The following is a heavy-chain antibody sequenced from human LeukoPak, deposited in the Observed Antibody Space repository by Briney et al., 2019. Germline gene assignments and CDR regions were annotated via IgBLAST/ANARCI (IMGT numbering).Heavy chain of an antibody. CDR1: GGTFSSYA. CDR2: IIPILGIA. J-gene: IGHJ5*02. Sequence: ASVKVSCKASGGTFSSYAISWVRQAPGQGLEWMGRIIPILGIANYAQKFQGRVTITADKSTSTAYMELSSLRSEDTAVYYCARGLVHLERLDPWGQGTLVTVSS. V-gene: IGHV1-69*04. CDR3: ARGLVHLERLDP.